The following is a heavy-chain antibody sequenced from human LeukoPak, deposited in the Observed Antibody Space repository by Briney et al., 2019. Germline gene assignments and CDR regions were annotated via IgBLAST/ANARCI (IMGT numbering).Heavy chain of an antibody. Sequence: PGGSLRLSCAASGFTFSSYAMHWVRQAPGKGLEWVALISFDGDNKYYADSVKGRFTISRDNFKSTLYLQMNNLRPEDTAVYTCARGRLGDCSGGSCYAPVDYWGQGTLVTVSS. J-gene: IGHJ4*02. CDR1: GFTFSSYA. V-gene: IGHV3-30*04. CDR3: ARGRLGDCSGGSCYAPVDY. D-gene: IGHD2-15*01. CDR2: ISFDGDNK.